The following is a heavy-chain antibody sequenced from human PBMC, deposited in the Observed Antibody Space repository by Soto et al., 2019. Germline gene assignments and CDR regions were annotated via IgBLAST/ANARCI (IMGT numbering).Heavy chain of an antibody. CDR3: AKGLFYGYLVY. D-gene: IGHD3-10*01. J-gene: IGHJ4*02. CDR1: GFTFSDYA. V-gene: IGHV3-23*01. CDR2: ISGSGAAT. Sequence: GGSLRLSCVASGFTFSDYAMSWVRQAPGKGLERVSLISGSGAATYYADSVKGRFTISRDNSKNTLYLQMNSLRAEDTAIYYCAKGLFYGYLVYWGQGTQVTVSS.